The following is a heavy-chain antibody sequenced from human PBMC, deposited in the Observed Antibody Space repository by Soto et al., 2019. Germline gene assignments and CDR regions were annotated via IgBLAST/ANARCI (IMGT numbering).Heavy chain of an antibody. D-gene: IGHD2-2*01. CDR3: ARRYCISTSCYYGWFDP. Sequence: SETLSLTCTVSGGSISSSSYYWGWIRQPPGKGLEWIGSIYYSGSTYYNPSLKSRVTISVDTSKNQFSLKPSSVTAADTAVYYCARRYCISTSCYYGWFDPWGQGTLVTVSS. CDR2: IYYSGST. V-gene: IGHV4-39*01. CDR1: GGSISSSSYY. J-gene: IGHJ5*02.